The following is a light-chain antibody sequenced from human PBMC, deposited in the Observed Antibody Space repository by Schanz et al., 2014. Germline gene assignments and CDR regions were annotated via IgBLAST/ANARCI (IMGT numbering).Light chain of an antibody. CDR3: QQYNSFPWT. V-gene: IGKV1-5*01. Sequence: DIPMTQSPSTLSASVTDRVTITCRASQSISSWLAWYQQKPGKAPKLLIYDASSLESGVPSRFSGSGSETEFTLTISSLQPDDFATYYCQQYNSFPWTFGQGTKVEIK. J-gene: IGKJ1*01. CDR2: DAS. CDR1: QSISSW.